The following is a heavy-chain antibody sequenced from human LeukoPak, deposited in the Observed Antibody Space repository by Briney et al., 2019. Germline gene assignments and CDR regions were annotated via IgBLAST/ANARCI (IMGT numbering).Heavy chain of an antibody. D-gene: IGHD3-10*01. CDR3: ARAESRLWFGELGH. V-gene: IGHV3-20*04. CDR2: INWNGGST. J-gene: IGHJ4*02. Sequence: PGGSLRLSCAASGFTFDDYGMSWVRLAPGKGLEWVSGINWNGGSTGYADSVKGRFTISRDNAKNSLYLQMNSLRAEDTALYYCARAESRLWFGELGHWGQGTLVTVSS. CDR1: GFTFDDYG.